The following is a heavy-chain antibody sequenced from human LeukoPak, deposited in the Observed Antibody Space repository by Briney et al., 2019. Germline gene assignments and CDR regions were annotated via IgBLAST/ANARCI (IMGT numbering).Heavy chain of an antibody. D-gene: IGHD2-2*01. CDR1: GFTFSSYG. J-gene: IGHJ3*01. V-gene: IGHV3-21*01. CDR3: ARDRYCSSTSCSDAFDV. Sequence: GGSLRLSCAASGFTFSSYGMHWVRQAPGKGLEWVSSISSSSSYIYYVDSVKGRFTISRDNAKNSLYLQMNSLRAEDTAVYYCARDRYCSSTSCSDAFDVWGQGTMVTVSS. CDR2: ISSSSSYI.